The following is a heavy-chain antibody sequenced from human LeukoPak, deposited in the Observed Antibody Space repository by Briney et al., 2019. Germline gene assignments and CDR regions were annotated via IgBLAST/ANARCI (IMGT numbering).Heavy chain of an antibody. D-gene: IGHD3-10*01. CDR3: ARDRISPDFGEFYNWFDP. CDR2: INPNSGDT. J-gene: IGHJ5*02. CDR1: GYTFTGYY. V-gene: IGHV1-2*02. Sequence: ASVKVSCKASGYTFTGYYMHWVRQAPGQGLEWMGWINPNSGDTYYVQNFQGRVSMTRDTSISTAYMELSRLRSDDTAVYYCARDRISPDFGEFYNWFDPWGQGTLITVSS.